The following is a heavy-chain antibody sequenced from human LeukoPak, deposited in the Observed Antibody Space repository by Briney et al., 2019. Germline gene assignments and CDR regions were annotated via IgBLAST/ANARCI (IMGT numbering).Heavy chain of an antibody. CDR1: GFTFSSYA. CDR2: ISYDGSNK. V-gene: IGHV3-30-3*01. CDR3: AREYYDFWSGYSRSPNYYYYYMDV. J-gene: IGHJ6*03. D-gene: IGHD3-3*01. Sequence: GGSLRLSCAASGFTFSSYAMHWVRQAPGKGLEWVAVISYDGSNKYYADSVKGRFTISRDNSKNTLYLQMNSLRAEDTAVYYCAREYYDFWSGYSRSPNYYYYYMDVWGKGTTVTVSS.